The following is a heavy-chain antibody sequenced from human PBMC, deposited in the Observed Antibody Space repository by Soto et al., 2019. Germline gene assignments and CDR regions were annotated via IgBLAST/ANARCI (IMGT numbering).Heavy chain of an antibody. CDR1: VFTFSSYG. J-gene: IGHJ4*02. CDR2: ILYDGSKK. D-gene: IGHD2-15*01. V-gene: IGHV3-30*18. CDR3: AKDRGALRWSEEHYYFDY. Sequence: GALRLSCAASVFTFSSYGMHWVRQAPGKGLEWVAVILYDGSKKYYADSMKGRFTISRDNSKNTLYLQMNSLRAEDSALYYCAKDRGALRWSEEHYYFDYWGQGSLVTV.